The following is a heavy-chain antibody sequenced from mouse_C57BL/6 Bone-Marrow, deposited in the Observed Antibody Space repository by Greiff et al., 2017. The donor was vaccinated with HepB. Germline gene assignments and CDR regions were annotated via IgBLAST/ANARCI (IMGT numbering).Heavy chain of an antibody. Sequence: VQLQESGPELVKPGASVKISCKASGYSFSSSWMNWVKQRPGKGLEWIGRIYPGDGDTNYNGKFKGKATLTADKSSSTAYMQLSSLTSEDSAVYFCARDGNYPWYFDVWGTGTTVTVSS. CDR1: GYSFSSSW. CDR3: ARDGNYPWYFDV. D-gene: IGHD2-1*01. V-gene: IGHV1-82*01. CDR2: IYPGDGDT. J-gene: IGHJ1*03.